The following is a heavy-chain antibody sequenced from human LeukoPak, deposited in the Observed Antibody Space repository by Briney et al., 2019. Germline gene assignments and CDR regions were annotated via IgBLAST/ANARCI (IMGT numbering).Heavy chain of an antibody. J-gene: IGHJ3*02. Sequence: SETLSLTCTVSGGSISSGSYYWSWIRQPAGKGLEWIGRIYTSGSTNYNPSLKSRVTISVDTSKNQFSLKLSSVTAADTAVYYCARTGGNYDFWSGYYGVDAFDIWGQGTMVTVSS. CDR3: ARTGGNYDFWSGYYGVDAFDI. CDR1: GGSISSGSYY. CDR2: IYTSGST. V-gene: IGHV4-61*02. D-gene: IGHD3-3*01.